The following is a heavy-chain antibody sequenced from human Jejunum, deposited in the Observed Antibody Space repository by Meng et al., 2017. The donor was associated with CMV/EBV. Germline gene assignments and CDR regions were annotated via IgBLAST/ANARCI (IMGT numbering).Heavy chain of an antibody. Sequence: VSGGCVRNGYHSWGWIRQPPGKPLEWLGSIYYVGSTSYNPSLKNRLTLSIDRSRNEFSLELRSVTAADTAVYFCARNRTDNAAFDVWGRGTLVTVSS. CDR1: GGCVRNGYHS. CDR3: ARNRTDNAAFDV. V-gene: IGHV4-61*01. J-gene: IGHJ3*01. CDR2: IYYVGST. D-gene: IGHD2-8*01.